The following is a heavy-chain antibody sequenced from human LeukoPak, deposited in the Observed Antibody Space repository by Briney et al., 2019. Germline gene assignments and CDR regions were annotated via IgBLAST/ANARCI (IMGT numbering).Heavy chain of an antibody. D-gene: IGHD3-10*01. J-gene: IGHJ4*02. Sequence: GESLKISCKGSGYSFTSYWIGWVRQMPGKGLEWMGIIYPGDSDTRYNPSFQGQVTISDDKSINTAYLQRSSLKASDTAMYYCARVAKYYYGSGSYRPHYFEYWGQGTLVSVSS. CDR3: ARVAKYYYGSGSYRPHYFEY. CDR1: GYSFTSYW. CDR2: IYPGDSDT. V-gene: IGHV5-51*01.